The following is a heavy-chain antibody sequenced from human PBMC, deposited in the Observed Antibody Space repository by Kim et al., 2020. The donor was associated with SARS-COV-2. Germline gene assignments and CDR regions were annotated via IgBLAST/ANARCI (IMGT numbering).Heavy chain of an antibody. V-gene: IGHV3-74*01. CDR1: GFTFSSYW. D-gene: IGHD6-25*01. J-gene: IGHJ4*02. Sequence: GGSLRLSCAASGFTFSSYWMHWVRQAPGKGLVWVSRVNSDGSSTTYADSVKGRFTISRDNAINTLYLRMNSLRAEDTAVYYCARVYSGSRGADYWGQGT. CDR2: VNSDGSST. CDR3: ARVYSGSRGADY.